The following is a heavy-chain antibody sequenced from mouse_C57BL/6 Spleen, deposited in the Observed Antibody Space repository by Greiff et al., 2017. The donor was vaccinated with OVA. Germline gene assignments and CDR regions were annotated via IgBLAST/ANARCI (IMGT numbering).Heavy chain of an antibody. J-gene: IGHJ1*03. CDR2: INPNTGGP. V-gene: IGHV1-18*01. Sequence: EVPLQQSGPELVKPGASVKIPCKASGYTFTDYTLDWVKQSHGKSLSWIGAINPNTGGPIYNQTFKGKATLTVDKSSSTAYMELRSLTAEDTAVYYCARGQGYDLGGFDVWGTGTTVTVSS. D-gene: IGHD2-2*01. CDR1: GYTFTDYT. CDR3: ARGQGYDLGGFDV.